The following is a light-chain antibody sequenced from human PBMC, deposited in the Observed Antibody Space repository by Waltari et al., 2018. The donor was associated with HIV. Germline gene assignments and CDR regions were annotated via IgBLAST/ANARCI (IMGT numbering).Light chain of an antibody. CDR2: DVS. V-gene: IGLV2-11*01. Sequence: QSALTQPRSVSGSPGKSVTISCTGTSSDVGGYNYVSWYQQHPGKAPKLMIYDVSKRPSGVPDRFSGSKSGNTASLTISGLQAEDEADYYCCSYAGDYTFVLFGGGTKLTVL. CDR1: SSDVGGYNY. CDR3: CSYAGDYTFVL. J-gene: IGLJ2*01.